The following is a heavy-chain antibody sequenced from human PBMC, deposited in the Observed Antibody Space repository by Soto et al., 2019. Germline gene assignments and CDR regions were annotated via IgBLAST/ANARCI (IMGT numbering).Heavy chain of an antibody. V-gene: IGHV3-48*02. Sequence: GGSLRLSCAASGFTFSSYSMNWVRQAPGKGLEWVSYISSSSSTIYYADSVKGRFTISRDNAKNSLYLQMNSLRDEDTAVYYCARTLAGDEGVVVTPNWYFDLWGRGTLVTVSS. CDR2: ISSSSSTI. CDR1: GFTFSSYS. CDR3: ARTLAGDEGVVVTPNWYFDL. J-gene: IGHJ2*01. D-gene: IGHD2-21*02.